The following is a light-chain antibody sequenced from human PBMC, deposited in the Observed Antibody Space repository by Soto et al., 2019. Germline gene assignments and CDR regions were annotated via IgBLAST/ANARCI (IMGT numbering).Light chain of an antibody. CDR3: QQYRSLPLT. V-gene: IGKV4-1*01. Sequence: DIVMTQSPESLAVSLGERATITCKSSQSVLSDSKNYLTWYQKKPGQPPKVLIHWASTRESGVPDRFSGSGSGTDFTLTISSLQTEDVAVYYCQQYRSLPLTFGGGTRVEIK. CDR1: QSVLSDSKNY. J-gene: IGKJ4*01. CDR2: WAS.